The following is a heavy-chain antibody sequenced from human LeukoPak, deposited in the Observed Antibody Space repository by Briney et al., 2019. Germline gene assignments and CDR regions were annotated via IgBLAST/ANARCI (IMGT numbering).Heavy chain of an antibody. Sequence: PSETLSLTCTVSGDSISATSHRWGWIRQPPGQGLEWIATTHSSGSTSYSPSLKSRLTISVDTSKNLFSLNLRSVTAADTAVYYCARRASGLPFDYWGQGTLVTVSS. CDR1: GDSISATSHR. CDR2: THSSGST. V-gene: IGHV4-39*01. D-gene: IGHD3-10*01. J-gene: IGHJ4*02. CDR3: ARRASGLPFDY.